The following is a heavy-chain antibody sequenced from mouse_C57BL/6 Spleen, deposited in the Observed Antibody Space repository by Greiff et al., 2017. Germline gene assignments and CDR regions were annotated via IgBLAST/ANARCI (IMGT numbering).Heavy chain of an antibody. CDR1: GYTFTSYW. Sequence: VQLQQPGAELVRPGSSVKLSCKASGYTFTSYWMHWVKQRPIQGLEWIGNIDPSDSETHYNQKFKDKATLTVDKSSSTAYMQLSSLTSEDSAVYDCARSSSFYAMDDWGQGTSVTVSS. V-gene: IGHV1-52*01. CDR2: IDPSDSET. J-gene: IGHJ4*01. CDR3: ARSSSFYAMDD.